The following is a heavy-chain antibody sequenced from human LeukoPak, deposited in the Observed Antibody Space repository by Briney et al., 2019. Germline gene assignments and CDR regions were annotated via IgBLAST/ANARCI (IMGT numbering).Heavy chain of an antibody. CDR3: ARDGRGTPTADDY. Sequence: PGGSLRLSCVASGFTFYSYWMTWVRQAPGKGLEWVANIKHSGSDKYYVDSVKGRFTISRDNAKNSLYLQMNSLRAEDTAVYYCARDGRGTPTADDYWGQGTLVTVSS. V-gene: IGHV3-7*01. CDR1: GFTFYSYW. J-gene: IGHJ4*02. CDR2: IKHSGSDK. D-gene: IGHD1-7*01.